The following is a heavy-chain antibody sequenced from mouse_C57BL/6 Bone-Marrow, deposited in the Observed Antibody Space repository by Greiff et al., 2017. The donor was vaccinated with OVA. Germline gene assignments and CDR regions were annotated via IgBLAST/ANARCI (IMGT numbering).Heavy chain of an antibody. J-gene: IGHJ3*01. CDR1: GFTFSSYG. V-gene: IGHV5-6*02. CDR2: ICSGGSYT. D-gene: IGHD1-1*01. CDR3: AGDGDLDYCGSSYGFFAD. Sequence: DVKLVESGGDLVKPGGSLKLSCAASGFTFSSYGMSWVRQTPDKRLEWVATICSGGSYTYYPASVKGRFTISRDNDKKTLYLERSTLKSEDTAMYYCAGDGDLDYCGSSYGFFADWGQGTLVTVSA.